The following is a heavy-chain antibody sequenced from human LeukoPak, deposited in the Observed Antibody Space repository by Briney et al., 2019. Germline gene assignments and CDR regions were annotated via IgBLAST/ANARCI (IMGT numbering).Heavy chain of an antibody. D-gene: IGHD3-10*01. Sequence: ASVKVSCKASGYTFTDYYMHWVRQAPGQGLEWVGWINPNNGGTNYAQKFQGRVTMTRDTSISTAYMELSRLRSDDTAVYYCARDRTRLMVRGVIITLVYWGQGTLVTVSS. CDR2: INPNNGGT. CDR3: ARDRTRLMVRGVIITLVY. CDR1: GYTFTDYY. V-gene: IGHV1-2*02. J-gene: IGHJ4*02.